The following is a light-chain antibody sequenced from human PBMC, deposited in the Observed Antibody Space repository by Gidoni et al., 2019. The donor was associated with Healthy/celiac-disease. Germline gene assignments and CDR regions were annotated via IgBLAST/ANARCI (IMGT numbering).Light chain of an antibody. Sequence: DIQMTQAPSPLSASVGDSVTITCRASQGISNYLAWYQQKPGKVPKLLIYAASTLPSGVPSRFTGSGSGTDFTVPISSLQPADVATYYCQKYTSAPLTFGGGTKVEIK. V-gene: IGKV1-27*01. CDR2: AAS. J-gene: IGKJ4*01. CDR3: QKYTSAPLT. CDR1: QGISNY.